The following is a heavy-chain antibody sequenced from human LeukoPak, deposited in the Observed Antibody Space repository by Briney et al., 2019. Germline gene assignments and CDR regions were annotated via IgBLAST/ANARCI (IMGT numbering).Heavy chain of an antibody. CDR1: GYTFTSYG. D-gene: IGHD3-10*01. CDR3: AREKRMVTMVRGVITPLNWFDP. J-gene: IGHJ5*02. Sequence: ASVKVSCKASGYTFTSYGMNWVRQAPGQGLEWMGWINPNSGGTNYAQKFQGRVTMTRDTSISTAYMELSRLRSDDTAVYYCAREKRMVTMVRGVITPLNWFDPWGQGTLVTVSS. CDR2: INPNSGGT. V-gene: IGHV1-2*02.